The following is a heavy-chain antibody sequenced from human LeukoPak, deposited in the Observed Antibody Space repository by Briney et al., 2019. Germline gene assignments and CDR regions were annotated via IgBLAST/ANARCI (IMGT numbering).Heavy chain of an antibody. J-gene: IGHJ4*02. CDR3: ASRLEWLSSFDY. V-gene: IGHV3-30*03. CDR2: ISYDGSNQ. D-gene: IGHD3-3*01. CDR1: GFTFSSYA. Sequence: GGSLRLSCAASGFTFSSYAMHWVRQAPGKGLEWVALISYDGSNQYYIDSVKGRFTISRDNSKNTLYLQMNSLRAEDTAVYYCASRLEWLSSFDYWGQGTLVTVSS.